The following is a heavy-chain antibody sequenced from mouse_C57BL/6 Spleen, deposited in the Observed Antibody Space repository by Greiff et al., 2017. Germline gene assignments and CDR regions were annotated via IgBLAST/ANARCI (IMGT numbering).Heavy chain of an antibody. D-gene: IGHD1-1*01. V-gene: IGHV1-82*01. CDR2: MYPGDGDT. CDR3: ARDYYGSSAWFAY. J-gene: IGHJ3*01. CDR1: GYAFSSSW. Sequence: VQLKESGPELVKPGASVKISCKASGYAFSSSWMNWVKQRPGKGLEWIGRMYPGDGDTNYNGKFKGKATLTADKSSSTAYMQLSSLTSEDSAVYFCARDYYGSSAWFAYWGQGTLVTVSA.